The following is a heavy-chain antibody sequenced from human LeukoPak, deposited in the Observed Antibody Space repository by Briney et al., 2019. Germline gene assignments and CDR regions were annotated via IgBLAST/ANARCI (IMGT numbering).Heavy chain of an antibody. D-gene: IGHD1-26*01. V-gene: IGHV3-7*01. CDR2: IKQDGSEK. Sequence: GGSLRLSCAASGFTFSSYWMSWVRQAPGKGLEWVANIKQDGSEKYYVDSVKGRFTISRDNAKNSLYLQMNSLRVEDTAVYYCARVISGSYLGMGFDYWGQGTLVTVSS. J-gene: IGHJ4*02. CDR1: GFTFSSYW. CDR3: ARVISGSYLGMGFDY.